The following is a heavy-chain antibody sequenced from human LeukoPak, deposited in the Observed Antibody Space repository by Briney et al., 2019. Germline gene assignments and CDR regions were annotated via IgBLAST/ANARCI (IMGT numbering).Heavy chain of an antibody. CDR3: AGRLWRRDGYNLSAFDI. V-gene: IGHV4-59*01. D-gene: IGHD5-24*01. CDR2: IYYSGST. Sequence: SETLSLTCTVSGGSISSYYWNWIRQPPGKGLEWIGYIYYSGSTNYNPSLKSRVTISVDTSKNQFSLKLSSVTAADTAVYYCAGRLWRRDGYNLSAFDIWGHGTMVTVAS. J-gene: IGHJ3*02. CDR1: GGSISSYY.